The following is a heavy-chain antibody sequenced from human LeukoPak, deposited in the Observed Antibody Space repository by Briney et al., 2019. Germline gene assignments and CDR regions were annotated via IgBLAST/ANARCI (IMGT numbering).Heavy chain of an antibody. CDR2: IYPGDSDT. D-gene: IGHD2-2*02. CDR1: GYSFTSYW. V-gene: IGHV5-51*01. Sequence: RGGSLKISCKGSGYSFTSYWIGWVRQMPGKGLEWMGIIYPGDSDTRYSPSFQGQVTISADKSISTAYLQWSSLKASDTAMYYCARHARSMDCSSTSCYIEGDAFDIWGQGTMVTVSS. CDR3: ARHARSMDCSSTSCYIEGDAFDI. J-gene: IGHJ3*02.